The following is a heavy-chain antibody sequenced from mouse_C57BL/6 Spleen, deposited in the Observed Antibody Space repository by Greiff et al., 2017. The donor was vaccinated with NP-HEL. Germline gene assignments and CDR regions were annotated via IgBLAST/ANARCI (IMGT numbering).Heavy chain of an antibody. V-gene: IGHV5-9*01. J-gene: IGHJ4*01. CDR2: ISGGGGNT. CDR1: GFTFSSYT. D-gene: IGHD3-2*02. CDR3: ARQGSSGPMDY. Sequence: EVQRVESGGGLVKPGGSLKLSCAASGFTFSSYTMSWVRQTPEKRLEWVATISGGGGNTYYPDSVKGRFTISRDNAKNTLYLQMSSLRSEDTALYYCARQGSSGPMDYWGQGTSVTVSS.